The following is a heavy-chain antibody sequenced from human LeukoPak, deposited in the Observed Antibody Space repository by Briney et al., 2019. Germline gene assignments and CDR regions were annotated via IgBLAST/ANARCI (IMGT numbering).Heavy chain of an antibody. Sequence: GGSLRLSCAASGFTFSSYSMNWARQAPGKGLEWVSSISSSSSYIYYADSVKGRFTISRDNAKNSLYLQMNSLRAEDTAVYYCARDEFLVRGVLKLFDYWGQGTLVTVSS. J-gene: IGHJ4*02. D-gene: IGHD3-10*01. CDR1: GFTFSSYS. V-gene: IGHV3-21*01. CDR2: ISSSSSYI. CDR3: ARDEFLVRGVLKLFDY.